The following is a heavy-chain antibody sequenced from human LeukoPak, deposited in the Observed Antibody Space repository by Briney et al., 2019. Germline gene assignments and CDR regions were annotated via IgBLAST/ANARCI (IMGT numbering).Heavy chain of an antibody. CDR1: GYTLTGYY. CDR3: ARPRGDWIQLFDY. D-gene: IGHD5-18*01. CDR2: INPNSGGT. J-gene: IGHJ4*02. Sequence: ASVKVSCKASGYTLTGYYMHWVRQAPGQGLEWMGWINPNSGGTNYAQKFQGRVTMTRDTSISTAYMELSRLRSDDTAVYYCARPRGDWIQLFDYWGQGTLVTVSS. V-gene: IGHV1-2*02.